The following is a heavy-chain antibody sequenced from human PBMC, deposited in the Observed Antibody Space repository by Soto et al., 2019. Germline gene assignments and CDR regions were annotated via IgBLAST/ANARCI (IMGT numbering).Heavy chain of an antibody. D-gene: IGHD2-2*01. V-gene: IGHV4-30-4*01. CDR3: ARDEYKLLSSVSWFDS. CDR2: IHHTGNT. CDR1: GGSISDDSY. Sequence: SETLSLTCTVSGGSISDDSYWSWIRQTPGKGLEWIGYIHHTGNTYYNPSLRSRVSISVDKSRSQFSLKLISVTAADTAVYFCARDEYKLLSSVSWFDSWGQGTLVTVSS. J-gene: IGHJ5*01.